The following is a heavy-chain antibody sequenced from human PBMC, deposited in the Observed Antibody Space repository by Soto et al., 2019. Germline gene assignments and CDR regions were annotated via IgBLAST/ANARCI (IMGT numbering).Heavy chain of an antibody. D-gene: IGHD3-22*01. CDR1: GFTFISYG. V-gene: IGHV3-30*18. CDR3: AKRRYDSSGYYPNYYYYGMDV. J-gene: IGHJ6*02. CDR2: ISYDGSNK. Sequence: PWGSLRLSCAASGFTFISYGIRFFRHSPWKWLEWVAVISYDGSNKYYADSVKGRFTISRDNSKNTLYLQMNSLRAEDTAVYYCAKRRYDSSGYYPNYYYYGMDVWGQGTTVTVS.